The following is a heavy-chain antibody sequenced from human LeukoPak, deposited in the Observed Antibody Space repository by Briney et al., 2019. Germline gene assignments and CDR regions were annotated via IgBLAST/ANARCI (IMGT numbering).Heavy chain of an antibody. Sequence: GGSLRLSCAVSGFIFSDFAMVWVRQAPGKGLEWLSAIGSDSGGIQYADSVRGRFTVSRDNSKNTLCLQMNSLRAEDTAMYYCAKMGEGDFDILTDYWGQGTLVTVSS. CDR2: IGSDSGGI. D-gene: IGHD3-9*01. CDR1: GFIFSDFA. CDR3: AKMGEGDFDILTDY. J-gene: IGHJ4*02. V-gene: IGHV3-23*01.